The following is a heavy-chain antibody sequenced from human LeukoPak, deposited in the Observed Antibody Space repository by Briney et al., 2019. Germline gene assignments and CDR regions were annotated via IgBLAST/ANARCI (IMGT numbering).Heavy chain of an antibody. CDR1: GYTFTSYG. CDR2: ISAYNGNT. V-gene: IGHV1-18*01. CDR3: ARVRTGTTVWGLYYYYYGMDV. D-gene: IGHD1-1*01. J-gene: IGHJ6*02. Sequence: GASVTVSCKASGYTFTSYGISWVRQAPGQGLEWMGWISAYNGNTNYAQKLQGRVTMTTDTSTSTAYMELRSLRSDDTAVYYCARVRTGTTVWGLYYYYYGMDVWGQGTTVTVSS.